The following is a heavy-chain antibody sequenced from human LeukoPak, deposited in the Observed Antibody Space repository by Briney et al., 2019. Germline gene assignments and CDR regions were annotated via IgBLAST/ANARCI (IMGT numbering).Heavy chain of an antibody. V-gene: IGHV4-39*01. CDR1: GGSVSSTTYY. CDR2: INYSGST. CDR3: ARGGGTVEKSNAFDI. J-gene: IGHJ3*02. Sequence: SQTLSLTCTVSGGSVSSTTYYWSWIRQPPAKGLEWIASINYSGSTYYDPSLKGRVTISVDTSENQFSLKLSSVTAADTAVYYCARGGGTVEKSNAFDIWGQGTMVSVSS. D-gene: IGHD4-23*01.